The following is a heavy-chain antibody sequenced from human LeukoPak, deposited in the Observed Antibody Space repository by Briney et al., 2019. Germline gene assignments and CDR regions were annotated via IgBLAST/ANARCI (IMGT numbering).Heavy chain of an antibody. CDR2: ISSSGSTI. J-gene: IGHJ3*02. Sequence: GGSLRLSCAASGFTFSDHYMSWIRQAPGKGLEWVSYISSSGSTIYYADSVRGRFTISRDNAKNSLYLQMNSLRAEDTAVYYCARMDYYDSSGYPPVDIWGQGTMVTVSS. D-gene: IGHD3-22*01. V-gene: IGHV3-11*04. CDR3: ARMDYYDSSGYPPVDI. CDR1: GFTFSDHY.